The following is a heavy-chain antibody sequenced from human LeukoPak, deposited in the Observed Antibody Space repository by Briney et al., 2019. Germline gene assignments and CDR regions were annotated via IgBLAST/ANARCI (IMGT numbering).Heavy chain of an antibody. D-gene: IGHD3-22*01. CDR2: INPSGGST. V-gene: IGHV1-46*01. CDR1: GYTFTSYY. Sequence: ASVKVSCKASGYTFTSYYMHWVRQAPGQGLEWMGIINPSGGSTSYAQKFQGRVTMTRDTSTSTVYMELSSLRSEDTAVYYCAREYYYDSSGYWRGAWQSDAFDIWGQGTMVTVSS. CDR3: AREYYYDSSGYWRGAWQSDAFDI. J-gene: IGHJ3*02.